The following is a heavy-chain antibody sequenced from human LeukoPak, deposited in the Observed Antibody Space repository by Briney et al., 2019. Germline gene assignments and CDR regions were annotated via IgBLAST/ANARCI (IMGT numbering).Heavy chain of an antibody. Sequence: SETLSLTCTVSGGSVSSASYYWSWIRQPPGKGLGWIGYIYYSGSTNYNPSVKSRVTISVDTSKNQFPLKLSSVTAADTAVYYCASYVETTMVVDYWGQGTLVTVSS. CDR2: IYYSGST. V-gene: IGHV4-61*01. J-gene: IGHJ4*02. CDR3: ASYVETTMVVDY. D-gene: IGHD5-18*01. CDR1: GGSVSSASYY.